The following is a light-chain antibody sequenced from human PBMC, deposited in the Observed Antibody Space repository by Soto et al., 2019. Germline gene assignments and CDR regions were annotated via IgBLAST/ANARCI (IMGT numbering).Light chain of an antibody. CDR1: QSVSNN. V-gene: IGKV3-15*01. CDR3: QQYTSWPT. Sequence: EIVMTQSPATLSVFPGERATLSCRASQSVSNNLAWYQQTPGQAPRLLMYGASTRATDIQARFSGSGSGTVFILSITNVQYEDFAVYYCQQYTSWPTFGGGTKVEIK. CDR2: GAS. J-gene: IGKJ4*01.